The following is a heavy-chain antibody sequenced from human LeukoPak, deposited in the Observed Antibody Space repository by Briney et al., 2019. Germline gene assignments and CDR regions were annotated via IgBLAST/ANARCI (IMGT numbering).Heavy chain of an antibody. CDR2: IKQEGSER. Sequence: GGSLRLSCAASGFTFSSYWMSWVRQPPGKGLEWVANIKQEGSERYYVDSVKGRFTISRDNAKKSVYLQMNSLRGEDTAVYYCATDGGPFDDWGQGTPVTVSS. V-gene: IGHV3-7*01. CDR1: GFTFSSYW. J-gene: IGHJ4*02. D-gene: IGHD3-3*01. CDR3: ATDGGPFDD.